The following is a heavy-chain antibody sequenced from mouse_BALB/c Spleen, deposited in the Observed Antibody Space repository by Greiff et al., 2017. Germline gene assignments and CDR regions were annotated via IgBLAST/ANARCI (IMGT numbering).Heavy chain of an antibody. V-gene: IGHV1-4*02. CDR2: INPSSGYT. CDR3: ARSGIYSAWFAY. Sequence: VKLMESAAELARPGASVKMSCKASGYTFTSYTMHWVKQRPGQGLEWIGYINPSSGYTEYNQKFKDKTTLTADKSSSTAYMQLSSLTSEDSAVYYCARSGIYSAWFAYWGQGTLVTVSA. CDR1: GYTFTSYT. D-gene: IGHD2-1*01. J-gene: IGHJ3*01.